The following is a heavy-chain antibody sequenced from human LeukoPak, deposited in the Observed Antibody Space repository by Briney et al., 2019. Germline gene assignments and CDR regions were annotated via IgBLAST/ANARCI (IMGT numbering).Heavy chain of an antibody. Sequence: PSETLSLTCAVYGGSFSGYYWSWIRQPPGKGLEWIGEINHSGSTNYNPSLKSRVTISVDTSKNQFSLKLSSVTAADTAVYYCARRGYSLRYWGQGTLVTVSS. D-gene: IGHD4-23*01. CDR3: ARRGYSLRY. J-gene: IGHJ4*02. CDR2: INHSGST. CDR1: GGSFSGYY. V-gene: IGHV4-34*01.